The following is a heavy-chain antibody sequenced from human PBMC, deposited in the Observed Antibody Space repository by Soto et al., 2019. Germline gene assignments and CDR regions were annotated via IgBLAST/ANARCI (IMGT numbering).Heavy chain of an antibody. V-gene: IGHV4-34*01. CDR3: ARGKERTTVTYFDY. Sequence: SSETLSLTCAVYGGSFSGYYWSWIRQPPGKGLEWIGEINHSGSTNYNPSLKSRVTISVDTSKNQFSLKLSSVTAADTAVYYCARGKERTTVTYFDYWGQGTLVTVSS. D-gene: IGHD4-17*01. CDR1: GGSFSGYY. J-gene: IGHJ4*02. CDR2: INHSGST.